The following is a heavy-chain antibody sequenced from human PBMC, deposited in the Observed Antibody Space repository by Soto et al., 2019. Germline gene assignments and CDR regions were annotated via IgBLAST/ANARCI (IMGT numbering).Heavy chain of an antibody. CDR1: GFNFGGYS. D-gene: IGHD1-26*01. J-gene: IGHJ4*02. V-gene: IGHV3-48*02. CDR3: VREDILGARSFDY. CDR2: ISSLSSPR. Sequence: EVQLVESGGGLVQTGGSLRLSCAASGFNFGGYSMNWVRQAPGKGLEWISYISSLSSPRYYAESVEGRFIISRDNAKNSLYLQMNSLRDEDTAVYVCVREDILGARSFDYWGQGTRVTVSS.